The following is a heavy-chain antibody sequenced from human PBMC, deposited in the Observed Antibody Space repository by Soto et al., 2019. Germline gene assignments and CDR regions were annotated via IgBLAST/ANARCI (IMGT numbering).Heavy chain of an antibody. D-gene: IGHD3-10*01. J-gene: IGHJ4*02. Sequence: PGGSLRLSCAASGFVFNMYWMHWVRQVPGEGPEWVTRINDDGTRTDYADSAKGRFTISRDNAKDILYLQMNALRVDDTAVYYCIRGPRPSSVGTGAFWGQGTLVTSPQ. V-gene: IGHV3-74*01. CDR1: GFVFNMYW. CDR3: IRGPRPSSVGTGAF. CDR2: INDDGTRT.